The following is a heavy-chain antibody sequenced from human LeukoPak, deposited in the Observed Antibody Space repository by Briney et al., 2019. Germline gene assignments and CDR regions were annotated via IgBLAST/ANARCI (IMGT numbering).Heavy chain of an antibody. J-gene: IGHJ3*02. V-gene: IGHV1-69*13. CDR1: GGTFSSYA. D-gene: IGHD3-22*01. Sequence: SVKVSCKASGGTFSSYAISWVRQAPGQGLEWMGGIIPIFGTANYAQKFQGRVTITADESTSTAYMELSSLRSEDTAVYYCARDPGHCYDSSGYYDDAFDIWGQGTMVTVSS. CDR3: ARDPGHCYDSSGYYDDAFDI. CDR2: IIPIFGTA.